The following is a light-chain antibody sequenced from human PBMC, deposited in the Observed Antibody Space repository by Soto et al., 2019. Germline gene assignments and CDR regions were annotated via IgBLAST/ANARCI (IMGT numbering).Light chain of an antibody. CDR1: QLFSSN. V-gene: IGKV3-15*01. CDR3: QQYNDWPRT. J-gene: IGKJ5*01. Sequence: EIVFTQSPGTRSLSPGESVTLSCRASQLFSSNLAWYRRRPGQAPRLLIYGSSPRETGVPPLFSGSASGTDFTLTISSLQSEDFGVDDCQQYNDWPRTFGQGTRLEIK. CDR2: GSS.